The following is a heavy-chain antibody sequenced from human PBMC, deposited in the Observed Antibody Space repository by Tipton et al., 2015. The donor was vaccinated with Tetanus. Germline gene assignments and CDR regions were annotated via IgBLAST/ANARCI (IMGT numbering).Heavy chain of an antibody. V-gene: IGHV3-30*04. CDR1: GFILRNYA. Sequence: SLRLSCEASGFILRNYAMHWVRQAPGTGLDWVAVISYDGSEKHYADSVKARFSISRENSKNTLYLQMNSLRAEDTAVYYCAKDHGPDYGDQLEYWGQGILATVSS. CDR2: ISYDGSEK. J-gene: IGHJ4*02. D-gene: IGHD4-17*01. CDR3: AKDHGPDYGDQLEY.